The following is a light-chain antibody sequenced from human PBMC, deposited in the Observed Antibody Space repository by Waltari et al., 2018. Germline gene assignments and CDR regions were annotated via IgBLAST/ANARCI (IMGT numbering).Light chain of an antibody. V-gene: IGLV2-11*01. CDR1: SSDVGDYND. CDR3: CSYRSGRIWV. Sequence: QAALTQPPSVSKSLGQSVTISCTGTSSDVGDYNDVSWYQQHPGTAPRVLIYDVSKLPSWVSDRFSGSKSGNTASLTISGLQAEDEADYYCCSYRSGRIWVFGGGTRLTVL. CDR2: DVS. J-gene: IGLJ3*02.